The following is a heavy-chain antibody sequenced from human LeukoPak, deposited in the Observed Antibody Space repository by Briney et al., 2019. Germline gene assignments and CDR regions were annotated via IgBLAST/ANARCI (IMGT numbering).Heavy chain of an antibody. D-gene: IGHD4-17*01. V-gene: IGHV3-30*04. CDR2: ISYDGSNK. CDR1: GFTFSSYA. Sequence: PGRSLRLSCAASGFTFSSYAMHWVRQAPGKGLEWVAVISYDGSNKYYADSVKGRFTISRDNSKNTLYLQMNSLRAEDTAVYYCAKGDYGSFDYWGQGTLVTVSS. J-gene: IGHJ4*02. CDR3: AKGDYGSFDY.